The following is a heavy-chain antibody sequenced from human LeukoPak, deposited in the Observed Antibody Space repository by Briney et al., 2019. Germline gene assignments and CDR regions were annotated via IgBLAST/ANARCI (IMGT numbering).Heavy chain of an antibody. CDR1: GFTVSSNY. CDR3: ARARTYYYGSGAYYMDV. J-gene: IGHJ6*03. CDR2: IYSGGST. Sequence: GGSLRLSCAASGFTVSSNYMSWVRQAPGKGLERVSVIYSGGSTYYADSVKGRFTISRDNSKNTLYLQMNSLRAEDTAVYYCARARTYYYGSGAYYMDVWGKGTTVTISS. D-gene: IGHD3-10*01. V-gene: IGHV3-66*01.